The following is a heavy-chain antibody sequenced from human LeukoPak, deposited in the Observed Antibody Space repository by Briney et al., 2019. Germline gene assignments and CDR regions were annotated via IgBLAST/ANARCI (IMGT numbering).Heavy chain of an antibody. Sequence: SETLSLTCTVSGGSISSSSYYWGWIRQPPGKGLEWIGSIYYSGSTYYNPSLKSRVTISVDTSKNQFSLKLSSVTAADTAVYYCARENSGGSCDYWGQGTLVTVSS. J-gene: IGHJ4*02. D-gene: IGHD2-15*01. V-gene: IGHV4-39*02. CDR3: ARENSGGSCDY. CDR2: IYYSGST. CDR1: GGSISSSSYY.